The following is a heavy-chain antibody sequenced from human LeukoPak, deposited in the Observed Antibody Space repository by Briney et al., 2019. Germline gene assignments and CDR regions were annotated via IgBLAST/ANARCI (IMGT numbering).Heavy chain of an antibody. CDR2: IYPGGSNG. CDR3: ARHFHSAWFGF. V-gene: IGHV5-51*01. Sequence: GESLKISCECSGFDFTAYGIAWVSQMPGKGLEWMGNIYPGGSNGRYSPSFQGQVTMSADKSITTVYLQWCSLKASDTAMYNRARHFHSAWFGFWGQGSLVTVSS. D-gene: IGHD5-18*01. CDR1: GFDFTAYG. J-gene: IGHJ4*02.